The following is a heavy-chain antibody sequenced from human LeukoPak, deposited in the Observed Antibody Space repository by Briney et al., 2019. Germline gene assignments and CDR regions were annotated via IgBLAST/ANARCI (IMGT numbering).Heavy chain of an antibody. CDR3: ARDPGAFPYYFDC. D-gene: IGHD4/OR15-4a*01. CDR1: VYTFSNYA. V-gene: IGHV3-23*01. J-gene: IGHJ4*02. Sequence: GGSLRLSCGASVYTFSNYAVTWVRQTPGKGLECVSAFNGDGVSPYYADSVRRRVTISRHNSKNTLYLQTKSLRHEDTGVYFCARDPGAFPYYFDCWGQGTLVTVSS. CDR2: FNGDGVSP.